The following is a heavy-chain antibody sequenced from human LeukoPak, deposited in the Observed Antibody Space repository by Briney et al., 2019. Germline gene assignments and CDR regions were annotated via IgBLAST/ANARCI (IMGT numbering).Heavy chain of an antibody. V-gene: IGHV3-33*01. CDR3: ARVSVVVTASLDY. Sequence: PGRSLRLSCAASGFTFSSYGMHWVRQAPGKGLEWVAVIWYDGSNKYYADSVKGRFTISRDNSKNTLYLQMNSLRAEDTAVYYCARVSVVVTASLDYWGQGTLVTVSS. D-gene: IGHD2-21*02. J-gene: IGHJ4*02. CDR2: IWYDGSNK. CDR1: GFTFSSYG.